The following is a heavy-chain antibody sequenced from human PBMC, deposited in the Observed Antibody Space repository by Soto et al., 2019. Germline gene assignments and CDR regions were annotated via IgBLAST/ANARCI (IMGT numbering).Heavy chain of an antibody. D-gene: IGHD6-13*01. J-gene: IGHJ5*02. Sequence: EVHLVESGGGLVQPGRSIKLSCVASGFTFDDYAMYWVRQAPGKGPEWVSGISWSGTNIAYADSVKGRFTISRDNAKNTLYLQMNSLRADETALYYCAKGGSAALISAAGTGNWFDPWGQRSLVTVSS. CDR3: AKGGSAALISAAGTGNWFDP. CDR1: GFTFDDYA. CDR2: ISWSGTNI. V-gene: IGHV3-9*01.